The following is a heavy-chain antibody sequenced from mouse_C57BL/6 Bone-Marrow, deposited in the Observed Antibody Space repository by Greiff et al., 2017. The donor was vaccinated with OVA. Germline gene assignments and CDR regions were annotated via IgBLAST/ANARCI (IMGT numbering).Heavy chain of an antibody. CDR2: ISYSGST. V-gene: IGHV3-1*01. Sequence: EVQGVESGPGMVKPSQSLSLTCTVTGYSITSGYDWHWIRHFPGNKLEWMGYISYSGSTNYNPSLKSRISITHDTSKNHFFLKLNSVTTEDTATYYCARGYSTHYYAMDYWGQGTSVTVSS. J-gene: IGHJ4*01. CDR3: ARGYSTHYYAMDY. D-gene: IGHD2-5*01. CDR1: GYSITSGYD.